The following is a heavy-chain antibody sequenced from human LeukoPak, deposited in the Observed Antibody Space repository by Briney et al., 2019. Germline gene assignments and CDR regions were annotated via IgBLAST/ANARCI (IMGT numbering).Heavy chain of an antibody. CDR2: ISGSSSYM. V-gene: IGHV3-21*01. J-gene: IGHJ5*02. Sequence: PGGSLRLSCAASGFTFSSYTMNWVRQAPGKGLEWVSSISGSSSYMYYADSLKGRLTISRDNAKNSLYLQMNSLRAEDTAVYYCARCPAKGLGLNWFDPWGQGTLVTVSS. CDR1: GFTFSSYT. CDR3: ARCPAKGLGLNWFDP. D-gene: IGHD6-19*01.